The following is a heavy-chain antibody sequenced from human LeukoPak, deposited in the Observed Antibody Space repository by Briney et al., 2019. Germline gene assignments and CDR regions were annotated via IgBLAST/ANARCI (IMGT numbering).Heavy chain of an antibody. J-gene: IGHJ6*03. CDR3: ARGECSSTSCYEAYYYYMDV. D-gene: IGHD2-2*01. CDR1: VYTFTRYG. Sequence: SVKVSCQASVYTFTRYGSSWVGQAPGQGLEWMGWISAYNGNTNYAQKLQGRVTLTTDTSTSTAYMELSSLRSEDTTVYCCARGECSSTSCYEAYYYYMDVWGKGTTVTISS. V-gene: IGHV1-18*01. CDR2: ISAYNGNT.